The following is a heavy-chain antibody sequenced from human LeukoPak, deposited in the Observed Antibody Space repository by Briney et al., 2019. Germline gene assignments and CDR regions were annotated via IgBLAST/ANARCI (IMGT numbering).Heavy chain of an antibody. Sequence: GGSLRLSCAASGFTFNNYGMHWVRQAPGKGLEWMALIWYDGSNKYYADSVKGRFTISRDNSKNTLYLQMNSLRAEDTAVYYCAKERDVVVPAANDYWGQGTLVTVSS. CDR2: IWYDGSNK. J-gene: IGHJ4*02. V-gene: IGHV3-33*06. CDR1: GFTFNNYG. D-gene: IGHD2-2*01. CDR3: AKERDVVVPAANDY.